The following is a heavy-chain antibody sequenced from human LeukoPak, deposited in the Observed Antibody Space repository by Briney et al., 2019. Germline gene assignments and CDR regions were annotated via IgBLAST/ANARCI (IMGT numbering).Heavy chain of an antibody. CDR1: GYTFTGYY. Sequence: ASVKVSCKASGYTFTGYYIQWVRQAPGQGLEWRGWIYPNSGGTNYAQKFQGRVTMTRDTSITTAYMELSSLVSDDTAVYYCVRGGFTTWTKPYFFDYWDQGTLLTVSS. CDR2: IYPNSGGT. D-gene: IGHD3/OR15-3a*01. CDR3: VRGGFTTWTKPYFFDY. V-gene: IGHV1-2*02. J-gene: IGHJ4*02.